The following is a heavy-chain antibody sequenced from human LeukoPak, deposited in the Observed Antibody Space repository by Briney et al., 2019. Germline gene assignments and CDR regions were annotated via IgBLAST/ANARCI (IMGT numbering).Heavy chain of an antibody. V-gene: IGHV3-33*01. CDR1: GFTFSSYG. CDR2: IWYDGSNK. D-gene: IGHD3-22*01. J-gene: IGHJ3*02. Sequence: GRSLRLSCAASGFTFSSYGMRWVRQAPGKGLEWVAVIWYDGSNKYYADSVKGRFTISRDNSKNTLYLQMNSLRAEDTAVYYCARGANYDSSGYYSNDAFDIWGQGTMVTVSS. CDR3: ARGANYDSSGYYSNDAFDI.